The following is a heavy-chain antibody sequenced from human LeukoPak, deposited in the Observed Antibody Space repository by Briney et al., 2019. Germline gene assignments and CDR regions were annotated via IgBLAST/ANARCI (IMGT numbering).Heavy chain of an antibody. CDR2: ISVIGLST. Sequence: GGSLRLSCAASGFTFNNYAMSWVRQAPGKGLEWVSSISVIGLSTYYADSVKGRFNISRDNSKNTFYLQMNSLRAEDTAVYYCARDRADSSAWPYYFHYWGQGTLVTVSS. D-gene: IGHD6-19*01. J-gene: IGHJ4*02. CDR1: GFTFNNYA. CDR3: ARDRADSSAWPYYFHY. V-gene: IGHV3-23*01.